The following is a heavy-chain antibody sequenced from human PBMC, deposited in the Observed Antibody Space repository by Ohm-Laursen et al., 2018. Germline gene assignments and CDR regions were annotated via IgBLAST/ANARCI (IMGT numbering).Heavy chain of an antibody. CDR2: QYYSGRT. D-gene: IGHD5-12*01. V-gene: IGHV4-61*01. CDR1: GGSVSSGSYY. CDR3: VREKHDGYDNRAFDV. J-gene: IGHJ3*01. Sequence: GTLSLTCIVSGGSVSSGSYYWNWVRQPPGKGLEWIGYQYYSGRTSYNPSLRGRVAISVDMSKSQCSLILSSVTAADTAVYYCVREKHDGYDNRAFDVWGRGTMVTV.